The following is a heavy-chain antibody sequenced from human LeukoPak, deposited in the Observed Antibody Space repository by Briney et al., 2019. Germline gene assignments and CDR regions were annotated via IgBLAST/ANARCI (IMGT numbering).Heavy chain of an antibody. CDR2: ISGSGGST. CDR3: AKDLGDILTGYRPEY. Sequence: GGSLRLSCAASGFTFNTYAMSWVRQAPGKGLEWVSAISGSGGSTYYADSVKGRFTISRDNSKNTLYLQMNSLRAEDTAPYYCAKDLGDILTGYRPEYWGQGTLVTVSS. J-gene: IGHJ4*02. CDR1: GFTFNTYA. V-gene: IGHV3-23*01. D-gene: IGHD3-9*01.